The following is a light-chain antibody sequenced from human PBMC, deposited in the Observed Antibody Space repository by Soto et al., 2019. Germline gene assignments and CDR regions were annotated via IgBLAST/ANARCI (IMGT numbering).Light chain of an antibody. CDR2: LNSDGSH. J-gene: IGLJ2*01. CDR1: SGHSSYA. Sequence: QLVLTQSPSASASLGASVKLTCTLSSGHSSYAIAWHQQQPEKGPRYLMKLNSDGSHSKGDGIPDRFSGSSFGAERYLTISSLQSEDEADYYCQTWGTGIRVFGGGTKVTVL. V-gene: IGLV4-69*01. CDR3: QTWGTGIRV.